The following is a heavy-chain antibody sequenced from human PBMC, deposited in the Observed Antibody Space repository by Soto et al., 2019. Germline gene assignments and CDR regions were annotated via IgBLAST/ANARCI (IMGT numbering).Heavy chain of an antibody. CDR3: AKGGRQQLVRGDY. D-gene: IGHD6-13*01. CDR2: ISGSGGRT. Sequence: EVQLLESGGGLVQPGGSLRLSCAASGFTFSSYAMNWVRQAPGKGLEWVSAISGSGGRTYYADSVKGRFTISRDNSKNTLYLQMNSLRAEDTAVYYCAKGGRQQLVRGDYWGQGTLVTVSS. J-gene: IGHJ4*02. V-gene: IGHV3-23*01. CDR1: GFTFSSYA.